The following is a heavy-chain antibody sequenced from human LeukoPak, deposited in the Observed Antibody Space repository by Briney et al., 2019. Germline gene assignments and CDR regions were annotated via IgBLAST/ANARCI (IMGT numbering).Heavy chain of an antibody. CDR3: AKDSAMVDHYFDY. Sequence: GGSLRLSCAASGLTFSSNNMNWVRQAPGKGLEWVSYISSSSSTIYYADSVKGRFTISRDNSKNTLYLQMNRLRAEDTAVYYCAKDSAMVDHYFDYWGQGTLVTVSS. V-gene: IGHV3-48*01. CDR1: GLTFSSNN. CDR2: ISSSSSTI. D-gene: IGHD5-18*01. J-gene: IGHJ4*02.